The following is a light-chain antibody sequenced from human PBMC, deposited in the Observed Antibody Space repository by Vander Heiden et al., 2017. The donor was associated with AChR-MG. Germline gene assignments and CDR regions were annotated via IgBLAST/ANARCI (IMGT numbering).Light chain of an antibody. Sequence: DIQMTQSPSSLSASVGDRVTITCRASQSITNYLNWYQQKPGKVPKVLVYAASSLQSGVPSRFSGSSSGTDFTLTITSLQPEDFATYYCQQSYSVPLTFGGGTKVEIK. CDR1: QSITNY. CDR2: AAS. V-gene: IGKV1-39*01. CDR3: QQSYSVPLT. J-gene: IGKJ4*01.